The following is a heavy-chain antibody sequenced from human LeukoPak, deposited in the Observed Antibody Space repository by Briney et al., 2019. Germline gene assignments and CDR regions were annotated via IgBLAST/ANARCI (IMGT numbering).Heavy chain of an antibody. V-gene: IGHV4-59*01. CDR2: IYYSGST. D-gene: IGHD5-24*01. CDR1: GGSISSYY. J-gene: IGHJ4*02. CDR3: ARGRMATTGWNLDY. Sequence: PSETLSLTCTVSGGSISSYYWSWIRQPPGKGLEWIGYIYYSGSTNYNPSLKSRVTISVDTSKNQFSLKLSSVTAADTAVYYCARGRMATTGWNLDYWGQGTLVTVSS.